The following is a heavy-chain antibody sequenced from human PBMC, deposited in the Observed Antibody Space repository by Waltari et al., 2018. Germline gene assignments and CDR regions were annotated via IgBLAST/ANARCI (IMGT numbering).Heavy chain of an antibody. CDR2: INTCSSTR. CDR1: GFTFSNYI. V-gene: IGHV3-48*04. J-gene: IGHJ4*02. CDR3: ARDAREWLATYCFDY. Sequence: EVQLLESGGGLVQPGGSLRLSCAASGFTFSNYIMNWVRQAPGKGLEWVSYINTCSSTRYYADSVKGRFTISRDNAKNSLYLQMNSLRAEDTAVYYCARDAREWLATYCFDYWGQGALVTVSS. D-gene: IGHD6-19*01.